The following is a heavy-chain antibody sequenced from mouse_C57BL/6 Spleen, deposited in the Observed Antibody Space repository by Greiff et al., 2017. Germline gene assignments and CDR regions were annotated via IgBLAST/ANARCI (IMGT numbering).Heavy chain of an antibody. Sequence: QLQQSGAELVKPGASVKISCKASGYAFSSYWMNWVKQRPGKGLEWIGQIYPGDGDTNYNGKFKGKATLTADKSSSTAYMQLSSLTSEDSAVYFCARTDYYGSKGDYWGKGTTLTVSS. CDR3: ARTDYYGSKGDY. J-gene: IGHJ2*01. V-gene: IGHV1-80*01. CDR2: IYPGDGDT. CDR1: GYAFSSYW. D-gene: IGHD1-1*01.